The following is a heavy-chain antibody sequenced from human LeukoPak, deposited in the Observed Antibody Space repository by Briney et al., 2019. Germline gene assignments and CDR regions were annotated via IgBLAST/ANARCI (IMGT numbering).Heavy chain of an antibody. J-gene: IGHJ4*02. CDR1: GGSISSYY. D-gene: IGHD5-18*01. CDR2: IYYSGST. Sequence: PSETLSLTCTVSGGSISSYYWSWIRQPPGKGLEWIGYIYYSGSTNYNPSLKSRVTISVDTSKNQFSLKLSSVTAADTAVYYCARGIQLWPQYHFDYWGQGTLVTVSS. CDR3: ARGIQLWPQYHFDY. V-gene: IGHV4-59*01.